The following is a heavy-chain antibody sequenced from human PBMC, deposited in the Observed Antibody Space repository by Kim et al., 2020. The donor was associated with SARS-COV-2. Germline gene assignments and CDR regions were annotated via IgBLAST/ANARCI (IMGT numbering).Heavy chain of an antibody. D-gene: IGHD3-16*01. V-gene: IGHV3-7*01. CDR2: IKEDASDE. Sequence: GGSLRLSCEASGFTFSTHYMSWVRQAPGKGLEWVANIKEDASDESYADTVKCRFTISRDNARNSLYLQMNNLRVEDTAVHYCAKGWGFDNWGQGTLVTVS. J-gene: IGHJ4*02. CDR1: GFTFSTHY. CDR3: AKGWGFDN.